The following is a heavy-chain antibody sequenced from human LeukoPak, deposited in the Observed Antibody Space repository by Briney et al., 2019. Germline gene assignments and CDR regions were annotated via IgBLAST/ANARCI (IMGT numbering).Heavy chain of an antibody. D-gene: IGHD6-13*01. CDR2: INHSGST. V-gene: IGHV4-34*01. CDR1: GGSFSGYY. J-gene: IGHJ4*02. Sequence: PSETLSLTCAVYGGSFSGYYRSWIRQPPGKGLEWIGEINHSGSTNYNPSLKSRVTISVDTSKNQFSLKLSSVTAADTAVYYCARAAGVAAAGLFDYWGQGTLVTVSS. CDR3: ARAAGVAAAGLFDY.